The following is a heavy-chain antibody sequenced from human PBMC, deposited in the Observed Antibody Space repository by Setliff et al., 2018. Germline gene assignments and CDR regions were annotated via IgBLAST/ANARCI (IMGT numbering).Heavy chain of an antibody. J-gene: IGHJ3*01. Sequence: ASVKVSCKASGYTFTAYDIHWMRQAPGQSLEWMGWINGVNGNTKYSQNFQGRVTFTSDTSANTAFMELSSLRSDDTALYYCATLYPWDPDAFDLWGQGTMVTVSS. CDR2: INGVNGNT. D-gene: IGHD3-16*01. V-gene: IGHV1-3*01. CDR3: ATLYPWDPDAFDL. CDR1: GYTFTAYD.